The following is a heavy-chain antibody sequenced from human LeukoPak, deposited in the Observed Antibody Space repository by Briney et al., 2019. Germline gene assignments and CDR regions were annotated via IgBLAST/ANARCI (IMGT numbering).Heavy chain of an antibody. D-gene: IGHD2-21*02. Sequence: PGGSLRLSCAASGFTFSSYAMSWVRQAPGKGLEWVSAISGSGGSTYYADSVKGRFTISRDNAKNSLYLQMNSLRAEDTAVYYCASESPPSYCGGDCYSFWGQGTLVTVSS. V-gene: IGHV3-23*01. CDR3: ASESPPSYCGGDCYSF. CDR1: GFTFSSYA. CDR2: ISGSGGST. J-gene: IGHJ4*02.